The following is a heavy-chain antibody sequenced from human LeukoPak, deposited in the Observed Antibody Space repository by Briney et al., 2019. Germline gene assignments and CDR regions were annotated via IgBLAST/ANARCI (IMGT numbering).Heavy chain of an antibody. CDR3: AKDGGAAGTFDY. CDR2: ISSDGNSN. J-gene: IGHJ4*02. D-gene: IGHD6-13*01. CDR1: GFIFSSYA. Sequence: GGSLRPSCAASGFIFSSYAMQWVRQAPGRGLEWVAVISSDGNSNFYSNSVRGRFTISRDNSKNTVYLQMNTLKGEDTAVYYCAKDGGAAGTFDYWGQGTLVTVSS. V-gene: IGHV3-30*18.